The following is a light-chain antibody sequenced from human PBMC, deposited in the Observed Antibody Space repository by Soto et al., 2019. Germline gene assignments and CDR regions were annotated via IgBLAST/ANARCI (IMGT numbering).Light chain of an antibody. Sequence: DIQLTQSPSFLSASVGDRVTITCRASQGISSYLAWYQQKPGKAPKLLIYAASTLQGGVPSRFSGSGSGTEFTLTISSLQPEDFATYYCQQLNSYPQVTFGQGTRLEIK. J-gene: IGKJ5*01. CDR3: QQLNSYPQVT. V-gene: IGKV1-9*01. CDR2: AAS. CDR1: QGISSY.